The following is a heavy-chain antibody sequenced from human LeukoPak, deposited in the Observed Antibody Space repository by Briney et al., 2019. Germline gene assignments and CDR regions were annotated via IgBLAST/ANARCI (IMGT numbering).Heavy chain of an antibody. V-gene: IGHV3-23*01. J-gene: IGHJ4*02. CDR2: ISGSGGST. D-gene: IGHD3-10*01. CDR1: GSTFSSYA. Sequence: GGSLRLSCAASGSTFSSYAMSWVRQAPGKGLDWVPAISGSGGSTYYADSVKGRFTISRDNSKNTLYLQMNSLRAEDTAVYYCAKVYGSGSYSYFDYWGQGTLVTVSS. CDR3: AKVYGSGSYSYFDY.